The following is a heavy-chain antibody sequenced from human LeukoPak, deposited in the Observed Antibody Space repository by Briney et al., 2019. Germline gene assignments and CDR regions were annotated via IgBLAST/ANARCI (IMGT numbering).Heavy chain of an antibody. CDR3: ARHREGAFDI. D-gene: IGHD1-26*01. J-gene: IGHJ3*02. CDR1: GGAMNNYY. Sequence: SETLSLTCTVSGGAMNNYYWSWIRQSPGKGLEWIGFIYYSGITNYNPSHRSRVTMSVDTSKNQFSLKLSSVTAADTAVYYCARHREGAFDIWGRGTVITVSS. V-gene: IGHV4-59*08. CDR2: IYYSGIT.